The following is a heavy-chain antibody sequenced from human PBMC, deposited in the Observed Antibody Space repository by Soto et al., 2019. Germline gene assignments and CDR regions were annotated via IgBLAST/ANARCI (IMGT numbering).Heavy chain of an antibody. Sequence: QLVESGGGVVPPGASLRLSCAASGFTFSTFGMHWVRQTPGKGLEWVAVISYDGNNKVYADSVKGRFTISRDNFKNTVELVMNNLKVDDKAVYYCAKDLQAYGDYDYDCYGLDVWGQGATVSVSS. CDR2: ISYDGNNK. J-gene: IGHJ6*02. CDR1: GFTFSTFG. D-gene: IGHD4-17*01. CDR3: AKDLQAYGDYDYDCYGLDV. V-gene: IGHV3-30*18.